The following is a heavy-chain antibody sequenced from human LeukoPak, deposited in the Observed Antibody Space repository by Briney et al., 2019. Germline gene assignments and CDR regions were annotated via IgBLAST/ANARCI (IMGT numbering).Heavy chain of an antibody. Sequence: GASVKVSCKASGCTFSSYAISWVRQAPGQGLEWMGWIIPIFGTANYAQKFQGRVTITADESTSTAYMELSSLRSEDTAVYYCARAAVVVVVAATSWFDPWGQGTLVTVSS. J-gene: IGHJ5*02. CDR2: IIPIFGTA. CDR1: GCTFSSYA. CDR3: ARAAVVVVVAATSWFDP. V-gene: IGHV1-69*13. D-gene: IGHD2-15*01.